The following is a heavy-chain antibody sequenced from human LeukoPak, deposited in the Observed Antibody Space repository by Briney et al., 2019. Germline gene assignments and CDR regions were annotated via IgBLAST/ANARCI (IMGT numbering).Heavy chain of an antibody. CDR3: AKALGAGTTSYFDY. D-gene: IGHD1-7*01. CDR1: GFTLSSHE. CDR2: VSSSGSTT. J-gene: IGHJ4*02. V-gene: IGHV3-48*03. Sequence: GGSLRLSCAASGFTLSSHEMNWVRQAPGKGLEWISCVSSSGSTTYYADSVKGRFTISRDNAKNSLYLQMNSLRAEGMALYYCAKALGAGTTSYFDYWGQGTLVTVSS.